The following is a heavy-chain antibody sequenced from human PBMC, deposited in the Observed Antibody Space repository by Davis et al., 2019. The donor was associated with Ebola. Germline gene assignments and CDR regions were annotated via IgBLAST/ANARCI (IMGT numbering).Heavy chain of an antibody. CDR2: INTNTGNP. V-gene: IGHV7-4-1*02. Sequence: AASVKVSCKASGYTFTSYAMNWVRQAPGQGLEWMGWINTNTGNPTYAQGFTGRFVFSLDTSVSTAYLQISSLKAEDTAVYYCARDLYSSSSGLDFYYYYYYGMDVWGKGTTVTVSS. CDR1: GYTFTSYA. D-gene: IGHD6-6*01. J-gene: IGHJ6*04. CDR3: ARDLYSSSSGLDFYYYYYYGMDV.